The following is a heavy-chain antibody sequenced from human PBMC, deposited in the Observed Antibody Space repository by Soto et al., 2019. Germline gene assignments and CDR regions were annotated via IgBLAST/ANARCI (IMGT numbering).Heavy chain of an antibody. D-gene: IGHD3-16*01. V-gene: IGHV4-34*01. Sequence: SETLSLTCAVYGGSFSGYYWSWIRQPPGKGLEWIGEINHSGSTNYNPSLKSRVIISVDTSKNQFSVRLSSVTAADTAVYYCARVYYDTKVNSLAPGALETRFTVSS. CDR1: GGSFSGYY. J-gene: IGHJ5*02. CDR2: INHSGST. CDR3: ARVYYDTKVNSLAP.